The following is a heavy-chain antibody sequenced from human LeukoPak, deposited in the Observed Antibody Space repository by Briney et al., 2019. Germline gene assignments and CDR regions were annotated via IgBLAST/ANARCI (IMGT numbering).Heavy chain of an antibody. V-gene: IGHV4-59*01. CDR2: IYYSGNT. D-gene: IGHD3-10*02. J-gene: IGHJ4*02. CDR3: ARSTGSTMFIDY. Sequence: SETLSLTCTVSGGSISPYYWRWIRQPPGKGLEWLGYIYYSGNTEYKPSLKSRVAMSVDTSKNQFSLRLSSVTAVDTADYYCARSTGSTMFIDYWGQGTLVTVSS. CDR1: GGSISPYY.